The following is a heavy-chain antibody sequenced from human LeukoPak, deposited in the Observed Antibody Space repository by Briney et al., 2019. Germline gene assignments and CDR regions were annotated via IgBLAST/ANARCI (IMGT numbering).Heavy chain of an antibody. CDR3: ARDLQGVYDRYSYGHGDY. CDR2: ISSSSSTI. Sequence: GGSLRLSCAASGFTFSSYSMNWVRQAPGKGLEWVSYISSSSSTIYYADSVKGRFTISGDNAKNSLYLQMNSLRAEDTAVYYCARDLQGVYDRYSYGHGDYWGQGTLVTVSS. V-gene: IGHV3-48*04. J-gene: IGHJ4*02. CDR1: GFTFSSYS. D-gene: IGHD5-18*01.